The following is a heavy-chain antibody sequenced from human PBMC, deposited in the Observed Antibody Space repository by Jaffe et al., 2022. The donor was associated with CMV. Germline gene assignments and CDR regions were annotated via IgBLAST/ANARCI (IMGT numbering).Heavy chain of an antibody. CDR1: GFTFSDYY. Sequence: QVQLVESGGGLVKPGGSLRLSCAASGFTFSDYYMSWIRQAPGKGLEWVSYISSSSSYTNYADSVKGRFTISRDNAKNSLYLQMNSLRAEDTAVYYCARAQREEQLINGYYFDYWGQGTLVTVSS. D-gene: IGHD6-13*01. J-gene: IGHJ4*02. CDR3: ARAQREEQLINGYYFDY. V-gene: IGHV3-11*06. CDR2: ISSSSSYT.